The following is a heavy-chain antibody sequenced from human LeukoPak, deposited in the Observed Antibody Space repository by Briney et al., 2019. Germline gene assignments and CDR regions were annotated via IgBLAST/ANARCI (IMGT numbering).Heavy chain of an antibody. CDR1: GGSISSYY. J-gene: IGHJ4*02. Sequence: SETLSLTCTASGGSISSYYWSWIRQPPGKGLEWIGYIYYSGSTNYNPSLKSRVTISVDTSKNQFSLKLSSVTAADTAVYYCARGYNWNFHFDYWGQGTLVTVSS. CDR3: ARGYNWNFHFDY. D-gene: IGHD1-7*01. CDR2: IYYSGST. V-gene: IGHV4-59*01.